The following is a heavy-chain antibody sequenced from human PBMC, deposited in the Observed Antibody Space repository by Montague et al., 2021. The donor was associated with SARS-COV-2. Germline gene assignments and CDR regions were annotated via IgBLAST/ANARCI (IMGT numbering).Heavy chain of an antibody. CDR3: AAGQSSSWL. CDR2: KKQDGSGK. D-gene: IGHD6-13*01. CDR1: GFTFSSYW. J-gene: IGHJ4*02. V-gene: IGHV3-7*01. Sequence: SLRLSCAASGFTFSSYWMSWVRQAPGKGLEWVATKKQDGSGKYYVDSVKGRFTISRDNAKNSLYLQMNSLRAEDTAVYYCAAGQSSSWLWGQGTLVTVSS.